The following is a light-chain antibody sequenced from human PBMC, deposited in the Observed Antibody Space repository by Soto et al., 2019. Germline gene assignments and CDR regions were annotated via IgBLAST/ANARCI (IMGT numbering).Light chain of an antibody. CDR3: SSYTSSNTLVV. V-gene: IGLV2-14*03. CDR2: DVS. J-gene: IGLJ2*01. CDR1: SSDVGGYDY. Sequence: QSVLTQPASVSGSPGQSITISCTGTSSDVGGYDYVSWYQQHPCKAPKLMIYDVSNRPSGVSNRFSGSKSGNTASLTISGLQAEDEADYYCSSYTSSNTLVVFGGGTKLTVL.